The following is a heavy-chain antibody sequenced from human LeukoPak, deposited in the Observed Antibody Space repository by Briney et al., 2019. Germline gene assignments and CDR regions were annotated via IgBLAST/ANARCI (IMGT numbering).Heavy chain of an antibody. J-gene: IGHJ6*03. D-gene: IGHD2/OR15-2a*01. CDR2: IYYSGST. V-gene: IGHV4-39*01. CDR1: GGSISSSSYY. Sequence: PSETLSLTCTVSGGSISSSSYYWGWLRQPPGKGLECIGSIYYSGSTYYNPSLKSRVTISVDTSKNQFSLKLRSVTAADTAVYYCARLSAGNYYYYYMDVWGKGTTVTVSS. CDR3: ARLSAGNYYYYYMDV.